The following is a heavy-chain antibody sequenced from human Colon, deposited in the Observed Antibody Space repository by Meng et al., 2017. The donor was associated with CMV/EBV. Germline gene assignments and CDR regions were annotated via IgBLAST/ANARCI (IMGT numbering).Heavy chain of an antibody. J-gene: IGHJ4*02. Sequence: SETLSLTCAVSGDSVNSQTNYWGWIRQSPGKGLEWIGRLYYTGATFYNPSLKNRVTLSGDMSKNQLSLKLNSVTAADTAVYYCTRLSRGGDYTVDYWGQGTLVTVSS. CDR3: TRLSRGGDYTVDY. CDR2: LYYTGAT. CDR1: GDSVNSQTNY. V-gene: IGHV4-39*07. D-gene: IGHD3-3*01.